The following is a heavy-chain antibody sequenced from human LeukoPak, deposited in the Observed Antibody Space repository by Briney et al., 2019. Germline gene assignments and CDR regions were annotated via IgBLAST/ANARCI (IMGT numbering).Heavy chain of an antibody. D-gene: IGHD3-9*01. J-gene: IGHJ4*02. CDR2: ISGSGGST. V-gene: IGHV3-23*01. CDR1: GFTFSSYA. CDR3: AKVLWRYYYFDY. Sequence: GGSLRLSCAASGFTFSSYAMSWVRQAPGKGLEWVSAISGSGGSTYYADSVKGRFTISRDTSKNPLYLPLTRLRAEDTAVYYCAKVLWRYYYFDYWGQGTLVTVSS.